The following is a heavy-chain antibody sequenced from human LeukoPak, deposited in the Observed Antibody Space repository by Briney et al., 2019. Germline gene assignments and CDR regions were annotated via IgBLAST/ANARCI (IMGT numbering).Heavy chain of an antibody. J-gene: IGHJ4*02. CDR2: INPDSNDS. Sequence: ASVKVSCKTSGYTFTGYYMHWVRQAPGQGLEWIGWINPDSNDSIYAQKFQGRVTLTTDTSINTAYMELTRLTSDDTAVYYCAWRGQDYWGQGTLVTVSS. V-gene: IGHV1-2*02. D-gene: IGHD3-10*01. CDR1: GYTFTGYY. CDR3: AWRGQDY.